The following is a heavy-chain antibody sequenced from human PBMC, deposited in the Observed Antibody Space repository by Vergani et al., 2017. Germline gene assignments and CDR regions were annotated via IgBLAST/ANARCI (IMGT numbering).Heavy chain of an antibody. V-gene: IGHV3-33*01. D-gene: IGHD2-8*01. Sequence: QVQLEESGGGVVQPGRSLRLSCAGSGFTLSSHAMHWVRQAPGKGLEWVAFIWYDGSKAYYADSVKGRFTISRDNSKNTLYLQMNNLRGADTAVYYCARSGYCAHGVCYMTYYYYVEGWGKGTAVTVAS. CDR1: GFTLSSHA. CDR3: ARSGYCAHGVCYMTYYYYVEG. CDR2: IWYDGSKA. J-gene: IGHJ6*03.